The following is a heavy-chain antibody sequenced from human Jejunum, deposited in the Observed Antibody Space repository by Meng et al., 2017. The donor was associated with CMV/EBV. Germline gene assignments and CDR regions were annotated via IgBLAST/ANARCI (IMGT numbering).Heavy chain of an antibody. CDR3: ARDGIIDDSFDI. CDR2: ISYDGSDK. Sequence: AAAGFTFSNYTRHWVRQAPGKGLEWVAVISYDGSDKYYADSVKSRFTVSRDNSKNTVYLQMSSLRTEDTAVYYCARDGIIDDSFDIWGQGTMVTVSS. D-gene: IGHD3-16*02. CDR1: GFTFSNYT. J-gene: IGHJ3*02. V-gene: IGHV3-30*04.